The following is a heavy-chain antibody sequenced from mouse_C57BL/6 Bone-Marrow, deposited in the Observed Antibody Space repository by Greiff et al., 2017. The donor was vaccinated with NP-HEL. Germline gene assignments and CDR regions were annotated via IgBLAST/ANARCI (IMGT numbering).Heavy chain of an antibody. CDR2: IDPENGDT. V-gene: IGHV14-4*01. CDR3: TRDDGAWFAY. J-gene: IGHJ3*01. D-gene: IGHD2-12*01. CDR1: GFNIKDDY. Sequence: EVKLMESGAELVRPGASVKLSCTASGFNIKDDYMHWVKQRPEQGLEWIGWIDPENGDTEYASKFQGKATITADTSSNTAYLQLSSLTSEDTAVYYCTRDDGAWFAYWGQGTLVTVSA.